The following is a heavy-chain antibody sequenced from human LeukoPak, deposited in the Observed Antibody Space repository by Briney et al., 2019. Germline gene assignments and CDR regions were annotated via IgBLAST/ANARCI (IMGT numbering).Heavy chain of an antibody. CDR3: AGGVSSSWYGN. CDR2: ISYDGSNK. J-gene: IGHJ4*02. Sequence: GGSLRLSCEVSGFTFSSYAMHWVRQAPGKGLEWVAVISYDGSNKYYADSVKGRFTISRDNSKNTPYLQMNSLRAEDTAVYYCAGGVSSSWYGNWGQGTLVTVSS. D-gene: IGHD6-13*01. CDR1: GFTFSSYA. V-gene: IGHV3-30*04.